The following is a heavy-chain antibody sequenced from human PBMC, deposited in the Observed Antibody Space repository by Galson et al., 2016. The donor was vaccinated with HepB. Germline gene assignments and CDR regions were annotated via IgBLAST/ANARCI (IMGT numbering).Heavy chain of an antibody. J-gene: IGHJ3*02. CDR2: ISYDGKKT. CDR3: ARIESRVDGFDI. CDR1: GFTFRNYG. Sequence: SLRLSCAASGFTFRNYGMHWVRQAPGKGLEWVAVISYDGKKTYYRDSVKGRFTISRDNSKNTMYLQMNSLKKEDTAVYYCARIESRVDGFDIWGQGTRVTVSS. V-gene: IGHV3-30*05.